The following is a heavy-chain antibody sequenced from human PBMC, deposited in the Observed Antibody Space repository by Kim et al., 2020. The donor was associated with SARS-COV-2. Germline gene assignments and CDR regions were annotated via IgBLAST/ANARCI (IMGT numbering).Heavy chain of an antibody. CDR1: GLYK. Sequence: GGSLRLSCWTSGLYKIHWVRQAPGKGLEWVAAMSFDGFSKYFVDSVKGRFTISRDDSKNAVYLELNSLRDEDSAVYYCATEGGTSGRCGYFDSWGQGTLVTVSS. CDR2: MSFDGFSK. V-gene: IGHV3-30-3*01. D-gene: IGHD2-15*01. J-gene: IGHJ4*02. CDR3: ATEGGTSGRCGYFDS.